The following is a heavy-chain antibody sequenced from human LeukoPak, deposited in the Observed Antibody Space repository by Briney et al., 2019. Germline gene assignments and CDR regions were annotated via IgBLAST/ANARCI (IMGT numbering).Heavy chain of an antibody. V-gene: IGHV3-48*04. CDR2: ISSSSSTI. Sequence: GGSLRLSCAASGFTFSSYSMNWVRQAPGKGLEWVSYISSSSSTIYYADSVKGRFTISRDNAKNSLCLQMNSLRAEDTAVYYCARNYDFWSGYIGFDYWGQGTLVTVSS. CDR3: ARNYDFWSGYIGFDY. D-gene: IGHD3-3*01. CDR1: GFTFSSYS. J-gene: IGHJ4*02.